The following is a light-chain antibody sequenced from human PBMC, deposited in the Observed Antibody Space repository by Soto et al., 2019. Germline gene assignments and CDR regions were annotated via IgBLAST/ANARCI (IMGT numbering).Light chain of an antibody. V-gene: IGKV3-20*01. J-gene: IGKJ1*01. CDR2: GAS. CDR3: QQYGSSLWT. CDR1: QSVISSY. Sequence: EIVLTQSPGTLSLSPGERATLSCRASQSVISSYLAWYQQKSGQAPRLFIYGASNKATGIPDRFSDNGSGTDFILTISRLEPEDFAVYYCQQYGSSLWTFGQGTKV.